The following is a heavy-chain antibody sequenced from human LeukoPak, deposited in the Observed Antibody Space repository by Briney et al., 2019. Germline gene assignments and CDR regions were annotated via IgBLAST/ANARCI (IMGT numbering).Heavy chain of an antibody. CDR3: ARCSSGYYCNFDY. J-gene: IGHJ4*02. V-gene: IGHV3-66*01. D-gene: IGHD3-22*01. CDR2: IYSGGST. Sequence: GGSLRLSCAASEFSVGSNYMTWVRQAPGKWLEWVSLIYSGGSTYYADSVKGRFTISRDNSKNSLYLQMNSLRAEDTAVYYCARCSSGYYCNFDYWGQGTLVTVSS. CDR1: EFSVGSNY.